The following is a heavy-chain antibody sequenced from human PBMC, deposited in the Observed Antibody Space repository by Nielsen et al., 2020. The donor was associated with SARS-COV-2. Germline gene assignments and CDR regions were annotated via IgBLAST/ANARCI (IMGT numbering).Heavy chain of an antibody. Sequence: PGKGLEWIGYIYYSGSTYYNPSLKSRVTISVDTSKNQFSLKLSSVTAADTAVYYCARHNRRGADILTGRINWFDPWGQGTLVTVSS. J-gene: IGHJ5*02. V-gene: IGHV4-30-4*01. D-gene: IGHD3-9*01. CDR2: IYYSGST. CDR3: ARHNRRGADILTGRINWFDP.